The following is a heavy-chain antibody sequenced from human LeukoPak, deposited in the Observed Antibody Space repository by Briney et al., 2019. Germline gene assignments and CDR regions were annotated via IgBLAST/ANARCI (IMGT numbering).Heavy chain of an antibody. Sequence: ASVKFSCKASGYTFTSYYMHWVRQAPGQGLEWMGIINPSGGSTSYAQKFQGRVTMTRDTSTSTVYMELSSLRSEDTAVYYCAREGIAAAGPQTFDYWGQGTLVTVSS. J-gene: IGHJ4*02. CDR1: GYTFTSYY. CDR2: INPSGGST. V-gene: IGHV1-46*01. D-gene: IGHD6-13*01. CDR3: AREGIAAAGPQTFDY.